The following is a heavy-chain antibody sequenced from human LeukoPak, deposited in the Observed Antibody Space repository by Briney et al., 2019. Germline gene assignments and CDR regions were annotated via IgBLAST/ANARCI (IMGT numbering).Heavy chain of an antibody. V-gene: IGHV3-33*01. CDR2: IWYDGSNK. CDR3: AREDSSSVFDY. CDR1: GFTFSSYG. J-gene: IGHJ4*02. D-gene: IGHD6-13*01. Sequence: GGCLRLSCAASGFTFSSYGMHWVRQVPGKGLEWVAVIWYDGSNKYYADSVKGRFTISRDNSKNTLYLQMNSLRAEDTAVYYCAREDSSSVFDYWGQGTLVTVSS.